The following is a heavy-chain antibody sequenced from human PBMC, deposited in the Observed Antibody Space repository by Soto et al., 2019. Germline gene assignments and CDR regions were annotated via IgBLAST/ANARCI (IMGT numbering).Heavy chain of an antibody. CDR3: ARDRYSYYDFWSGSLPYYYYGMDV. D-gene: IGHD3-3*01. Sequence: PGGSLRLSCAASGFTFSSYWMHWVRQAPGKGLVWVSHINNDGSSTTYADSVKGRFTISRDNAKNSLYLQMNSLRAEDTAVYYCARDRYSYYDFWSGSLPYYYYGMDVWGQGTTVTVSS. CDR1: GFTFSSYW. J-gene: IGHJ6*02. CDR2: INNDGSST. V-gene: IGHV3-74*01.